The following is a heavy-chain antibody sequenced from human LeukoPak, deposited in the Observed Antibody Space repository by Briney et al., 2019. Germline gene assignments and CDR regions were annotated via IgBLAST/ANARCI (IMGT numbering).Heavy chain of an antibody. CDR3: AKDFRIGYSAHFDY. Sequence: GGSLRLSCAASGFTFSNYAMSWVRQTPGTGLEWLSAISPDGIYIYYADSVKGRFTTSRDNSKNTLYLQMDSLRGEDTAVYYCAKDFRIGYSAHFDYWGQGALVTVSS. V-gene: IGHV3-23*01. J-gene: IGHJ4*02. CDR2: ISPDGIYI. D-gene: IGHD2-21*01. CDR1: GFTFSNYA.